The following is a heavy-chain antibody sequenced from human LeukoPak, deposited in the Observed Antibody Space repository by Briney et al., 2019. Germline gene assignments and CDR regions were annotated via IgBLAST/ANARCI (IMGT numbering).Heavy chain of an antibody. CDR3: ARAHNWKYGSFDF. CDR2: ISGSGTTM. J-gene: IGHJ4*02. V-gene: IGHV3-48*03. Sequence: GGSLRLSCAASGFSFSGFEMSWVRQAPGKGLEWISYISGSGTTMYYADSVKGRFTISRDNAKNSLYVQMNSLRVEDTAVYYCARAHNWKYGSFDFWGQGTLVTVSS. D-gene: IGHD1-7*01. CDR1: GFSFSGFE.